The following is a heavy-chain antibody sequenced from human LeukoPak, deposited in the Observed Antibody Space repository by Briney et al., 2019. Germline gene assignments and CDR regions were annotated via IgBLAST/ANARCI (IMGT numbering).Heavy chain of an antibody. J-gene: IGHJ6*02. D-gene: IGHD4-11*01. CDR1: GFTFSDYY. CDR3: ARAPHYSNYGPYYYGMDV. Sequence: GGSLRLSCAASGFTFSDYYMSWIRQAPWNGQEWISYISSSSSYTNYADSVKGRFTISRDNAKNSLYLQMNSLRAEDTAVYYCARAPHYSNYGPYYYGMDVWGQGTTVTVSS. V-gene: IGHV3-11*06. CDR2: ISSSSSYT.